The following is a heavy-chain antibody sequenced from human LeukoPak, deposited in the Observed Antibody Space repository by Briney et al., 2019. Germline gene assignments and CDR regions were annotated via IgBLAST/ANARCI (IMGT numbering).Heavy chain of an antibody. J-gene: IGHJ6*02. V-gene: IGHV3-7*03. CDR2: IKQDGSEK. D-gene: IGHD6-13*01. Sequence: GGSLRLSCAASGFTFSSYWMSWVRQAPGKGLEWVANIKQDGSEKYYVDSVKGRSTISRDNAKNSLYLQMNSLRAEDTAVYYCARYSSSWYYYYYGMDVWGQGTTVTVSS. CDR3: ARYSSSWYYYYYGMDV. CDR1: GFTFSSYW.